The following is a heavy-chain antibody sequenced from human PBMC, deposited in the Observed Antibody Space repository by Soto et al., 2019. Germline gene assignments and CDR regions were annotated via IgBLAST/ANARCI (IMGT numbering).Heavy chain of an antibody. V-gene: IGHV3-21*01. CDR1: GFIFSSYS. D-gene: IGHD4-17*01. CDR2: ISSSSSYI. J-gene: IGHJ4*02. CDR3: ARRSPPNYGDYVIRDY. Sequence: EVQLVESGGGLVKPGGSLRLSCAASGFIFSSYSMNWVRQAPGKGLEWVSSISSSSSYIYYADSVKGRFTISRDNAKNSLYLQMNSLRAEDTAVYYCARRSPPNYGDYVIRDYWGQGTLVTVSS.